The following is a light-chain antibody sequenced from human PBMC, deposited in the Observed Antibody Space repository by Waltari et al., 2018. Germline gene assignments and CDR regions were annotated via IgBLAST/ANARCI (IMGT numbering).Light chain of an antibody. Sequence: QSALTQPASVSGSPGQSITIPCTGSSSVVGSYNLVSWYQQHPGKAPNLMIYEGSKRPSGVSNRFSGSKSDNTASLTISGLQAEDEAHYYCCSYAGSSAPRVFGGGTKLTVL. CDR2: EGS. CDR3: CSYAGSSAPRV. J-gene: IGLJ3*02. CDR1: SSVVGSYNL. V-gene: IGLV2-23*01.